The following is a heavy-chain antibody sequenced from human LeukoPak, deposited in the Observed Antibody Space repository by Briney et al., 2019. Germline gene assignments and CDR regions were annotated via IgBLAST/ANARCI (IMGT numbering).Heavy chain of an antibody. Sequence: SETLSLTCTVSGGSISSYYWSWIRQPPVKGLEWIGYIYYSGSTNYNPSLKSRVTISVDTSKNQFSLKLSSVTAADTAVYYCARGSGWYPPSWFDYWGQGTLVTVSS. CDR3: ARGSGWYPPSWFDY. D-gene: IGHD6-19*01. CDR1: GGSISSYY. V-gene: IGHV4-59*01. CDR2: IYYSGST. J-gene: IGHJ4*02.